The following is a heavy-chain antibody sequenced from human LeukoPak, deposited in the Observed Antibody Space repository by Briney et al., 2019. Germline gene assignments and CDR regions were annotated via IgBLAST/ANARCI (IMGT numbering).Heavy chain of an antibody. CDR2: ISGSGGST. Sequence: PGGSLRLSCAASGFTFNNYAMSWVRQAPGKGLEWASGISGSGGSTYYADSVKGRFTISRDTSKNTLSLQMNSLRADDTAVYYCAKDTDGYNLFDYWGQGTLVTVSS. CDR1: GFTFNNYA. V-gene: IGHV3-23*01. CDR3: AKDTDGYNLFDY. J-gene: IGHJ4*02. D-gene: IGHD5-24*01.